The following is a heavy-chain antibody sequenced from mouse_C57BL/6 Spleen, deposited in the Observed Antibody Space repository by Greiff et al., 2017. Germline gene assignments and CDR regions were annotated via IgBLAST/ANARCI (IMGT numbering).Heavy chain of an antibody. Sequence: EVQGVESGGGLVKPGGSLKLSCAASGFTFSSYAMSWVRQTPEQRLEWVATISDGGSYTYYPDNVKGRFTISRDTATNNLYLQMSHLTSEDTAMYYCARDTPDWGQGTLVTVS. CDR3: ARDTPD. CDR2: ISDGGSYT. CDR1: GFTFSSYA. J-gene: IGHJ3*01. V-gene: IGHV5-4*01.